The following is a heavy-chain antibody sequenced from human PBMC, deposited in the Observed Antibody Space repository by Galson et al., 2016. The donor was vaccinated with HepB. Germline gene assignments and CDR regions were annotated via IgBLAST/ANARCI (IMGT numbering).Heavy chain of an antibody. J-gene: IGHJ4*02. CDR2: VSTDGRST. CDR3: ARAPPLPATVGGYDS. D-gene: IGHD2-2*01. V-gene: IGHV3-74*01. CDR1: GFTVSSNY. Sequence: SLRLSCAASGFTVSSNYMSWVRQAPGKGPVWVSRVSTDGRSTNYADSVKGRFTISRDNAKNTLYLEMNSLRAEDTAVYYCARAPPLPATVGGYDSWGQGILVTVSS.